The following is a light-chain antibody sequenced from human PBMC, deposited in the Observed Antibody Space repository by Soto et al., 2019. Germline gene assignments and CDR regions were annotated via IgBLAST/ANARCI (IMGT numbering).Light chain of an antibody. Sequence: DIPMTQSPSSLSASVGDRVTITCRASLPITTYLNWFQQKPGKAPKLLIYGASTLQTGVPSRFNGGGSGTDFTLTISSLQPEDFGTYYCHQYNIRPWTFGHGTKVEI. CDR3: HQYNIRPWT. V-gene: IGKV1-39*01. J-gene: IGKJ1*01. CDR2: GAS. CDR1: LPITTY.